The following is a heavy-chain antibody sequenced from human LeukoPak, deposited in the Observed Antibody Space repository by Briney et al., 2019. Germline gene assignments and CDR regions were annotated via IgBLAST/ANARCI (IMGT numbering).Heavy chain of an antibody. Sequence: PSETLSLTCTVSGGSISSSSYYWGWIRQPPGKGLEWIGSIYYSGSTYYNPSLKSRVTISVDTSKNQFSLKLSSVTAADTAVYYCAGTYIAAAGRIFDYWGQGTLVTVSS. D-gene: IGHD6-13*01. CDR2: IYYSGST. J-gene: IGHJ4*02. CDR1: GGSISSSSYY. V-gene: IGHV4-39*07. CDR3: AGTYIAAAGRIFDY.